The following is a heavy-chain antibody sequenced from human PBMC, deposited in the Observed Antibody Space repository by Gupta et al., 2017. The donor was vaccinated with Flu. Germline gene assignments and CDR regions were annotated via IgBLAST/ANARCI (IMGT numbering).Heavy chain of an antibody. V-gene: IGHV3-49*03. CDR2: IRSKAYGGTT. D-gene: IGHD2-2*02. CDR1: GFTFGDYA. CDR3: TLGYCSSTSCYRGAFDI. J-gene: IGHJ3*02. Sequence: EVQLVESGGGLVQPGRSLRLSCTASGFTFGDYAMRWFRQAPGKGLEWVGFIRSKAYGGTTEYAASVKGRFTISRDDSKSIAYLQMNSLKTEDTAVYYCTLGYCSSTSCYRGAFDIWGQGTMVTVSS.